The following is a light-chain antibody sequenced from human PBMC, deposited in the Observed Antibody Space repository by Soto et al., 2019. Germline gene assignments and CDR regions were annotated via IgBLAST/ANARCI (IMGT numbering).Light chain of an antibody. CDR3: LQRDIWPYT. J-gene: IGKJ2*01. Sequence: EIVLTQSPATLSLSPGEGATLSCRASQSVSSYLAWYQQKPGQAPRLLIYGASNRATGIPARFSGSGSGTDFSLTISSLEPEDFAVYYCLQRDIWPYTFGQGTELEIK. CDR2: GAS. CDR1: QSVSSY. V-gene: IGKV3-11*01.